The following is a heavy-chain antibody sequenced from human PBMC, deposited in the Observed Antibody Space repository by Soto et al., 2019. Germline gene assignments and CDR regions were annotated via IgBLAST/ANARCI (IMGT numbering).Heavy chain of an antibody. CDR2: IYYSGST. D-gene: IGHD3-10*01. Sequence: SETLSLTCTVSGGSISSYYWSWIRQPPGKGLEWIGYIYYSGSTNYNPSLKSRVTISVDTSKNQFSLKLSSVTAADTAVYYCARQDYGSGSYYFFDYWGQGTLVTVSS. CDR3: ARQDYGSGSYYFFDY. J-gene: IGHJ4*02. CDR1: GGSISSYY. V-gene: IGHV4-59*08.